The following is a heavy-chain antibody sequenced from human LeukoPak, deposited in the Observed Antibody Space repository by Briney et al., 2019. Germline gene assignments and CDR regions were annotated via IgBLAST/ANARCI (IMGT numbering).Heavy chain of an antibody. CDR3: VGDRRGTVTSNWFHR. CDR2: IIAILGIA. D-gene: IGHD4-17*01. Sequence: SVKVSCKASGGTFSSYTISWVRQAPGQGLEGMGRIIAILGIANYAQKFQGRVTITADQSTSTAYMELSSLRSEDTAVYYCVGDRRGTVTSNWFHRGGQATLVTVYS. J-gene: IGHJ5*01. CDR1: GGTFSSYT. V-gene: IGHV1-69*02.